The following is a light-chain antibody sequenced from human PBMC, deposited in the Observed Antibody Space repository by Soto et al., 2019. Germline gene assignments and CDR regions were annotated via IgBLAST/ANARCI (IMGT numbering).Light chain of an antibody. J-gene: IGKJ4*01. CDR1: QDISNY. CDR3: QQYDNLPRT. CDR2: DAS. Sequence: DIPMTQSPSSLSASVGDRVTITCQASQDISNYLNWYQQKPGKAPKLLSYDASNLETGVPSRFSGSGSGTDFTFTISSLQPEDIATYYCQQYDNLPRTFGGGTKVEIK. V-gene: IGKV1-33*01.